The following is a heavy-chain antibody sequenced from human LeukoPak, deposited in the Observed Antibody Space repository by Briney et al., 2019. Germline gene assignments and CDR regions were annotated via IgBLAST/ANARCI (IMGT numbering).Heavy chain of an antibody. D-gene: IGHD5-18*01. CDR1: GFTFSSYA. J-gene: IGHJ3*02. Sequence: GVSVRLSCAASGFTFSSYAMSWVPQAPGKGLEGVSDISGSGGSTYYADSVKGRFTISRDNSKDTLYLQINSLRAEDTAVYYCARARSRYGYGDAFDIWGQGTMVTVSS. V-gene: IGHV3-23*01. CDR3: ARARSRYGYGDAFDI. CDR2: ISGSGGST.